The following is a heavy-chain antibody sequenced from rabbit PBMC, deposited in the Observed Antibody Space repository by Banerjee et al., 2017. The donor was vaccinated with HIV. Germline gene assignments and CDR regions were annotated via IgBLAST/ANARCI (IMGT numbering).Heavy chain of an antibody. J-gene: IGHJ4*01. D-gene: IGHD1-1*01. V-gene: IGHV1S21*01. CDR2: ITYGGSA. Sequence: EQLVESGGGLVQPGGSLKLSCKASAFDFSSYGVSWVRQAPGKGLEWIGYITYGGSALYASWAKGRFTISRTSTTVDLKMTSLTAADTATYFCVRGYASSSGYQYYFNLWGPGTLVTVS. CDR3: VRGYASSSGYQYYFNL. CDR1: AFDFSSYG.